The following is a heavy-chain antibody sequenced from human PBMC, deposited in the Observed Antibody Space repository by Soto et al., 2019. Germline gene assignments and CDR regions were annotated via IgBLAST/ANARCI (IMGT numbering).Heavy chain of an antibody. V-gene: IGHV3-23*01. Sequence: EVQLLESGGGLVQPGGSLRLSCAASGFTFNNYAMGWVRQAPGKGLEWVSAITDSGSDTYYLDSVKGRFTISRDNSKNTLYLQMNSLGAEDTAIYYCAKLSASSCSAHYYFDYWGQGTLVTVSS. J-gene: IGHJ4*02. D-gene: IGHD3-22*01. CDR1: GFTFNNYA. CDR2: ITDSGSDT. CDR3: AKLSASSCSAHYYFDY.